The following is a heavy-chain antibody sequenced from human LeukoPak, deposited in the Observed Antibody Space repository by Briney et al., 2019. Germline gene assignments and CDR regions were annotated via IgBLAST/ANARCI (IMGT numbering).Heavy chain of an antibody. CDR1: GFTFSNAW. V-gene: IGHV3-15*01. CDR2: IKSKTDGGTT. CDR3: TTETSKYYFDY. Sequence: GGSLRLSCAASGFTFSNAWMSWVRQAPGKGLEWVGRIKSKTDGGTTDYAAPVRGRFTISRDDSKNTLYLQMNSLKTEDTAVYYCTTETSKYYFDYWGQGTLVTVSS. J-gene: IGHJ4*02.